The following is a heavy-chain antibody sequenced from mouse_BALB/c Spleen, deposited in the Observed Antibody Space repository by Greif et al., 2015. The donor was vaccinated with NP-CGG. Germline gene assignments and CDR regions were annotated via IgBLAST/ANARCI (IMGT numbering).Heavy chain of an antibody. D-gene: IGHD1-1*01. Sequence: VKLVESGAELARPGASVKMSCKASGYTFTSYTMHWVKQRPGQSLEWIGYINPSSSYTNYNQKFKDKATLTADKSSSTAYMQLSSLTSEDSAVYYCARFITTGAYWGQGTLVTVSA. CDR2: INPSSSYT. CDR3: ARFITTGAY. CDR1: GYTFTSYT. J-gene: IGHJ3*01. V-gene: IGHV1-4*01.